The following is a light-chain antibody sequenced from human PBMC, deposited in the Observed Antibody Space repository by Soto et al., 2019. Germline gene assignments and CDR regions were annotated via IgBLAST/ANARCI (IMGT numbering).Light chain of an antibody. CDR2: EVS. CDR3: CSYAGSSPYV. Sequence: QSVLTQPASVSGSPGQSITISCTGTSKYVWSYNLVSWYQQHPGKAPKLMIYEVSKRPSGVSNRFSGSKSGNTASLTISGLQAEDEADYYCCSYAGSSPYVFGAGTKVTVL. CDR1: SKYVWSYNL. V-gene: IGLV2-23*02. J-gene: IGLJ1*01.